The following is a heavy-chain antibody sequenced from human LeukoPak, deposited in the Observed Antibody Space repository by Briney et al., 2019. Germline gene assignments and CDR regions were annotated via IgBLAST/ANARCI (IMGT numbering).Heavy chain of an antibody. CDR1: GFTFSSYA. V-gene: IGHV3-23*01. CDR2: ISGSGGST. CDR3: AKTRGVGAITPSYFDY. D-gene: IGHD1-26*01. J-gene: IGHJ4*02. Sequence: PGGSLRLSCAASGFTFSSYAMSWVRQAPGKGLEWVSAISGSGGSTYYADSVKGRFTISRDNSKNTLYLQMNSLRAEDTAVYYCAKTRGVGAITPSYFDYWGQGTLVTVSS.